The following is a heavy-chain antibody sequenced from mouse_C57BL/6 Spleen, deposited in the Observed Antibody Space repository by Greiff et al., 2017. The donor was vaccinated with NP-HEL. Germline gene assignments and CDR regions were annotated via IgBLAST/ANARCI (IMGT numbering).Heavy chain of an antibody. CDR2: INPSTGGT. D-gene: IGHD2-3*01. Sequence: VQLKQSGPELVKPGASVKISCKASGYTFTGYYMNWVKQSPEKSLEWIGEINPSTGGTTYNQKFKAKATLTVDKSSSTAYMQLTSLTSEDSAVYYGAREAVDGYDYWGQGTTLTVSS. CDR3: AREAVDGYDY. CDR1: GYTFTGYY. V-gene: IGHV1-42*01. J-gene: IGHJ2*01.